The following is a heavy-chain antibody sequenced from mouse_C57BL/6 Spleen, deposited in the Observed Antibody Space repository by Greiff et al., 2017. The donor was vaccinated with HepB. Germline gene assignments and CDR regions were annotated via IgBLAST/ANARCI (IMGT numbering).Heavy chain of an antibody. V-gene: IGHV2-9-1*01. CDR3: ARSHDYDVGYAMDY. D-gene: IGHD2-4*01. Sequence: VKLMESGPGLVAPSQSLSITCTVSGFSLTSYAISWVRQPPGKGLEWLGVIWTGGGTNYNSALKSRLSISKDNSKSQVFLKMNSLQTDDTARYYCARSHDYDVGYAMDYWGQGTSVTVSS. CDR1: GFSLTSYA. CDR2: IWTGGGT. J-gene: IGHJ4*01.